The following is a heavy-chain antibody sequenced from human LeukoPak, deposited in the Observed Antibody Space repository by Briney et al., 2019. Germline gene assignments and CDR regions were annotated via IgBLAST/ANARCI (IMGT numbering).Heavy chain of an antibody. V-gene: IGHV3-48*01. D-gene: IGHD3-22*01. CDR3: ARGSTYYGSSGQVPFDY. Sequence: PGGSLRLSCAASGFTFSTYSMNWVRQAPGKGLEWVSYISSSSSTIYYADSVKGRFTISRDNAKNSLYLQMNSLRAEDPAVYYCARGSTYYGSSGQVPFDYWGQGTLVTVSS. CDR1: GFTFSTYS. J-gene: IGHJ4*02. CDR2: ISSSSSTI.